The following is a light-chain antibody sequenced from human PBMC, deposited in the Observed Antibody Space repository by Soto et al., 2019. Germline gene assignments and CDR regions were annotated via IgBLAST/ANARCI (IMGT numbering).Light chain of an antibody. V-gene: IGLV2-14*01. Sequence: QSALTQPASVSGSPGQSITISCTGTSSDVGGYNYVSWYQKHPGKAPKLMIYEVTNRPSGVSNRFSASKSGNTASLTISGLQAEDGADYYCSSYTSSSTQVFGTGTKVTVL. J-gene: IGLJ1*01. CDR1: SSDVGGYNY. CDR3: SSYTSSSTQV. CDR2: EVT.